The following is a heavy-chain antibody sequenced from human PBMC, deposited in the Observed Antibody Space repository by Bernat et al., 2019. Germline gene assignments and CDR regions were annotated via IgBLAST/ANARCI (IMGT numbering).Heavy chain of an antibody. V-gene: IGHV3-11*06. CDR2: ISSSSSYT. J-gene: IGHJ6*03. CDR3: ARFRPNYYYMDV. Sequence: QVQLVEFGGGLVKPGGSLRLSCAASGFTFSDYYMSWIRQAPGKGLEWVSYISSSSSYTNYADSVKGRFTISRDNAKNSLYLQMNSLRAEDTAVYYCARFRPNYYYMDVWGKGTTVTVSS. CDR1: GFTFSDYY.